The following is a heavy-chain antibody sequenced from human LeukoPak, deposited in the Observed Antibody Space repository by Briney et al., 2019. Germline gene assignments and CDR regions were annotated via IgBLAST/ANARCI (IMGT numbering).Heavy chain of an antibody. CDR3: PRPAAIYCYYGMDV. V-gene: IGHV1-69*04. J-gene: IGHJ6*02. CDR1: GGTFTSYA. Sequence: SVKASCTASGGTFTSYAISWVRQAPGQGLEWMGRIIPILGIANYAQKFQGRVTITADKSTSTAHMELSSLRPEDPAVYSRPRPAAIYCYYGMDVWGQGTTVTVSS. D-gene: IGHD6-13*01. CDR2: IIPILGIA.